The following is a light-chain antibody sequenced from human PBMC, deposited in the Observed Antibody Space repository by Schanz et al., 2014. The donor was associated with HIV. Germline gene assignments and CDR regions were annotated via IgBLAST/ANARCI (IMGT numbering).Light chain of an antibody. CDR2: ATS. J-gene: IGKJ3*01. CDR3: QQYGSS. V-gene: IGKV3-20*01. Sequence: EIVLTQSPATLSLSPGGRATLSCGASQRLSSSYLAWYQQKRDQPPRLVIYATSTRAAGIPDRFSGSGSGTDFTLTISRLEPEDFAVYYCQQYGSSFGPGTKVEIK. CDR1: QRLSSSY.